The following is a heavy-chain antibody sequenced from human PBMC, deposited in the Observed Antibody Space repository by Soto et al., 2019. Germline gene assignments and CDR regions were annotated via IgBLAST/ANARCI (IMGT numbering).Heavy chain of an antibody. D-gene: IGHD2-2*01. CDR1: GGSVRAPDW. CDR2: VHISGHS. V-gene: IGHV4-4*02. Sequence: QVHLQESGPGLVAPSGTLSLTCTLSGGSVRAPDWWKWVRQSPDKGLQWIAEVHISGHSNYNPSLRSRDSVSIDRSTQQFYLNLSAVTAAYTAIYYCARVRQGCSATNCYFDPCGQGTQVTISS. CDR3: ARVRQGCSATNCYFDP. J-gene: IGHJ5*01.